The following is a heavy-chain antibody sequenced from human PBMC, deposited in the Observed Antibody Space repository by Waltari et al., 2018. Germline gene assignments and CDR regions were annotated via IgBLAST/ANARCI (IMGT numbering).Heavy chain of an antibody. D-gene: IGHD6-19*01. V-gene: IGHV4-61*02. J-gene: IGHJ4*02. Sequence: QVLLQESGPGLVQASQTLSLTCTVSGDSLSSADYSWSWIRRPPGKEMQWIGRVPSTGGATYDPSLKRRATISVDSSKNEFALSLTSVTAADTATYYCAREDLAVRKTGGFDYWGQGVMVSVSS. CDR1: GDSLSSADYS. CDR2: VPSTGGA. CDR3: AREDLAVRKTGGFDY.